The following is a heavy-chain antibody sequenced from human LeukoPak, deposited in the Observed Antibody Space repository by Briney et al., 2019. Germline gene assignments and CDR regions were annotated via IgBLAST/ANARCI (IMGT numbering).Heavy chain of an antibody. CDR2: IIPILGIA. CDR3: ARDGGRRYCSSTSCYSWFDP. Sequence: SVKVSCKASGGTFSSYTISWVRQAPGQGLEWMGRIIPILGIANYAQKFQGRVTITADKSTSTAYMELSSLRSEDTAVYYCARDGGRRYCSSTSCYSWFDPWGQGTLVTVSS. V-gene: IGHV1-69*04. D-gene: IGHD2-2*02. J-gene: IGHJ5*02. CDR1: GGTFSSYT.